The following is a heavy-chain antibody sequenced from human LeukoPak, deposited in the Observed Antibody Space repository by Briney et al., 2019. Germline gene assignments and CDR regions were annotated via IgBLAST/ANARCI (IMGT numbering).Heavy chain of an antibody. CDR1: GGSFSGYY. CDR2: INHSGST. V-gene: IGHV4-34*01. J-gene: IGHJ4*02. Sequence: SETLSLTCAVYGGSFSGYYWSWIRQPPGKGLEWIGEINHSGSTNYNPSLKSRVTISVDTSKNRFSLKLSSVTAADTAVYYCARGRGYDSSGYYYGYWGQGTLVTVSS. D-gene: IGHD3-22*01. CDR3: ARGRGYDSSGYYYGY.